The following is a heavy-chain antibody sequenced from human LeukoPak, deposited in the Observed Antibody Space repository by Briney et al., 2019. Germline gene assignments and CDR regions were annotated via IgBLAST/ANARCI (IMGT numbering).Heavy chain of an antibody. CDR3: TTEYYGGDWFAP. Sequence: GGSLRLSCAASGFTFSSYAMSWVRQAPGKGLEWIGRIKSTTDGGTTDYATSVKGRFTISRDDSKTTLYLQMNSLKTEDTAVYHCTTEYYGGDWFAPWGQGTLVTVSS. CDR2: IKSTTDGGTT. V-gene: IGHV3-15*01. J-gene: IGHJ5*02. CDR1: GFTFSSYA. D-gene: IGHD4-23*01.